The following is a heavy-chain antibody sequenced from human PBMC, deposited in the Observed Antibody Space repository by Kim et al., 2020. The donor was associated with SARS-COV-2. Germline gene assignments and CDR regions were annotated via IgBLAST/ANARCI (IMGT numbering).Heavy chain of an antibody. CDR1: GFTVSSNY. CDR2: IYSGGST. D-gene: IGHD2-15*01. Sequence: GGSLRLSCAASGFTVSSNYMSWVRQAPGKGLEWVSVIYSGGSTYYADSVKGRFTISRDNSKNTLYLQMNSLRAEDTAVYYCARGGSSGGPLGPFDIWGQGTMVTVSS. J-gene: IGHJ3*02. CDR3: ARGGSSGGPLGPFDI. V-gene: IGHV3-53*01.